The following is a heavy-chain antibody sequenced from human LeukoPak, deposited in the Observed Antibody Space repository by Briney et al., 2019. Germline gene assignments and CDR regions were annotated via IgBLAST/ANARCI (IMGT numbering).Heavy chain of an antibody. CDR2: IYYSGST. D-gene: IGHD3-9*01. J-gene: IGHJ4*02. V-gene: IGHV4-39*01. Sequence: SETLSLTCTVSGGSISSSSYYWGWIRQPPGKGLEWIGSIYYSGSTYYNPSLKSRVTISVDTSKNQFSLKLSSVTAADTAVYYCAIDSYYDILTGYPRDYWGQGTLVTVSS. CDR1: GGSISSSSYY. CDR3: AIDSYYDILTGYPRDY.